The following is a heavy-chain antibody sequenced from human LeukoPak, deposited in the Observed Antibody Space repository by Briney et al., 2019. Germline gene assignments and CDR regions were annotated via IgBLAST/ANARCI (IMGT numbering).Heavy chain of an antibody. V-gene: IGHV3-48*04. J-gene: IGHJ4*02. CDR3: ARDWWLLDY. CDR1: GFTVSSNS. Sequence: PGGSLRLSCTVSGFTVSSNSMSWVRQAPGKGLEWVSYISSSGSTIYYADSVKGRFTISRDNAKNSLYLQMNSLRAEDTAVYYCARDWWLLDYWGQGTLVTVSS. D-gene: IGHD5-12*01. CDR2: ISSSGSTI.